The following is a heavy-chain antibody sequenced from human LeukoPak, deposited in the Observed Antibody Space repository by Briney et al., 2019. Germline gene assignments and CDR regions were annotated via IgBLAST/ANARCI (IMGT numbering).Heavy chain of an antibody. CDR1: GGSISSSDYF. CDR2: INSRGST. D-gene: IGHD6-25*01. Sequence: SETLSLTCTASGGSISSSDYFWSWIRQLAGKGLEWIGRINSRGSTNYNPSLKSRVTLSVDTSKNQFSLKLTSVTVADTAVYYCARYRLGWFDPWGQGTLVTVSS. J-gene: IGHJ5*02. V-gene: IGHV4-61*02. CDR3: ARYRLGWFDP.